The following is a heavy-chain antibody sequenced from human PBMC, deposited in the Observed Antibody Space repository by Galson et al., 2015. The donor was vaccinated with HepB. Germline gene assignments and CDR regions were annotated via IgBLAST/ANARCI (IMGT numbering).Heavy chain of an antibody. V-gene: IGHV4-34*01. CDR3: ARGRRISCGTHCYNYNWFDP. CDR1: GGSFSAYY. J-gene: IGHJ5*02. Sequence: VTLSLTCAVYGGSFSAYYWSWIRQSPGKGLEWIGEINHSGNNNCNPSLKSRVTISVDTLKNKFSLKLSSVTAADTAVYYCARGRRISCGTHCYNYNWFDPWGQGTLVTVSS. D-gene: IGHD2-21*02. CDR2: INHSGNN.